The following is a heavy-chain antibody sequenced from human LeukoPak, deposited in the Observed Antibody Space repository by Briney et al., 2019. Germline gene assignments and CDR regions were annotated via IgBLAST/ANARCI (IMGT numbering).Heavy chain of an antibody. CDR1: GFTFDDYA. CDR3: AKDAGFPTYYDTSGYFDY. Sequence: GGSLRLSCAASGFTFDDYAMHWVRQAPGKGLDWVSGISWNGNNIGYADSVKGRFTISRDNAKNSLYLHMNSLRAEDTALYFCAKDAGFPTYYDTSGYFDYWGQGTLVTVSS. D-gene: IGHD3-22*01. CDR2: ISWNGNNI. V-gene: IGHV3-9*01. J-gene: IGHJ4*02.